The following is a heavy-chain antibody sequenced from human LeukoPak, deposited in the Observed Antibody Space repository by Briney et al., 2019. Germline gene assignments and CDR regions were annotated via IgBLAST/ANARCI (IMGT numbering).Heavy chain of an antibody. CDR3: ARDLGCGSISCYSHYYYYMDV. CDR1: GFTFSSYA. D-gene: IGHD2-2*01. V-gene: IGHV3-30*01. Sequence: GRSLRLSCAASGFTFSSYAMHWVRQAPGKGLEWVAVISYDGSNKYYADSVKGRFTISRDNSKNTLYLQMNSLRAEDTAVYYCARDLGCGSISCYSHYYYYMDVWGKGTTVTVSS. CDR2: ISYDGSNK. J-gene: IGHJ6*03.